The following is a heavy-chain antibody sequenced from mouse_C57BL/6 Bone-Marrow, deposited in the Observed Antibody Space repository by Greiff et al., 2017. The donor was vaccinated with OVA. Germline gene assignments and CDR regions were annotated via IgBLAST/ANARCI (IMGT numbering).Heavy chain of an antibody. CDR1: GFTFSSYA. D-gene: IGHD1-3*01. V-gene: IGHV5-4*01. Sequence: EVQRVESGGGLVKPGGSLKLSCAASGFTFSSYAMSWVRQTPEKRLEWVATISDGGSYTYYPDNVKGRFTISRDNAKNKLYLQMSHLKSEDTAMYYCARDQSDQYFDYWGQGTTLTVSS. CDR3: ARDQSDQYFDY. J-gene: IGHJ2*01. CDR2: ISDGGSYT.